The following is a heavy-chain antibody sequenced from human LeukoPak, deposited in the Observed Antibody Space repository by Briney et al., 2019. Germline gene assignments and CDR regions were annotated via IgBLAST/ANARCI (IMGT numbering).Heavy chain of an antibody. CDR1: GASISPYY. Sequence: SETLSLTCTVSGASISPYYWVWMRQPAGKGLEWIGRISPSGSTNYNPSLKSRVTMSVDTSKNQFSLKVISVTAADTAVYYCTTGDTYNDYWSQGTLVTVSS. D-gene: IGHD5-18*01. CDR3: TTGDTYNDY. J-gene: IGHJ4*02. CDR2: ISPSGST. V-gene: IGHV4-4*07.